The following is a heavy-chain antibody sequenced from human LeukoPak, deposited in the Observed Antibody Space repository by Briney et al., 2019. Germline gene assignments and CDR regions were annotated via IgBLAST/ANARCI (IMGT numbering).Heavy chain of an antibody. D-gene: IGHD3-22*01. V-gene: IGHV1-18*01. CDR3: AKDEKGYYHDTSGYPDAFDI. CDR1: GYTFTSYG. CDR2: ISAYNGNT. Sequence: GASVNVSCKTSGYTFTSYGVSWVRQAPGQGLEWMGWISAYNGNTDYPQRLQGRVTMTTDISTNTAYMELSSLRSEDTAVYYCAKDEKGYYHDTSGYPDAFDIWGQGTMVTVSS. J-gene: IGHJ3*02.